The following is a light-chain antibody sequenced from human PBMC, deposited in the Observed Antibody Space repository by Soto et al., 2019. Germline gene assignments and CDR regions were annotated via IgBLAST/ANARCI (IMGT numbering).Light chain of an antibody. Sequence: EIVLTQSPAPLSLSPGERATLSCRASQSVRNYLAWYQHKPGQAPRLLIYDASNRATGIPGRFSGSGSGTDFTLTISSLEPEDFAVYYCQQRSNWPWTFGQGTKVEIK. CDR3: QQRSNWPWT. V-gene: IGKV3-11*01. CDR2: DAS. CDR1: QSVRNY. J-gene: IGKJ1*01.